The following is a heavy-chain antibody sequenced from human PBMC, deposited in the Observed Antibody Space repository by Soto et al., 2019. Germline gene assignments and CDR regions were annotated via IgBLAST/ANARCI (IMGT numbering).Heavy chain of an antibody. Sequence: GGSLRLSCAASGFTFSSYSMNWVRQAPGKGLEWVSYISSSSSTIYYADSVKGRFTISRDNAKNSLYLQMNSLRDEDTAVYYCARDYYDSSGYYWSAFDIWGQGTMVTVSS. CDR3: ARDYYDSSGYYWSAFDI. D-gene: IGHD3-22*01. CDR1: GFTFSSYS. V-gene: IGHV3-48*02. J-gene: IGHJ3*02. CDR2: ISSSSSTI.